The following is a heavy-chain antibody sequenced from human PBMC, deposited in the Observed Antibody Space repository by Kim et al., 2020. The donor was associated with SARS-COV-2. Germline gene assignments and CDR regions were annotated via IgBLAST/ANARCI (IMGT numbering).Heavy chain of an antibody. V-gene: IGHV3-11*05. J-gene: IGHJ4*02. Sequence: GGSLRLSCAASGFTFSDYYMSWIRQAPGKGLEWVSYISSSSSYTNYADSVKGRFTISRDNAKNSLYLQMNSLRAEDTAVYYCARDGDSSSSPRRTGPPDDYWGQGTLVTVSS. D-gene: IGHD6-13*01. CDR3: ARDGDSSSSPRRTGPPDDY. CDR2: ISSSSSYT. CDR1: GFTFSDYY.